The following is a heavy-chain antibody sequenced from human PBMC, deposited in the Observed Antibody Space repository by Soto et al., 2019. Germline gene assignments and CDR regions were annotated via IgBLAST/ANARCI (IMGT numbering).Heavy chain of an antibody. V-gene: IGHV3-33*01. J-gene: IGHJ4*02. CDR3: AREDIAAAGYFDY. D-gene: IGHD6-13*01. CDR2: IWNDGSNK. CDR1: GFTFSSYG. Sequence: PGGSLRLSCAASGFTFSSYGMHWVRQAPGKGLEWVAVIWNDGSNKYYADSVKGRFTISRDNAKNTLYLQVNSLRAEDTAVYYCAREDIAAAGYFDYWGQGTLVTVSS.